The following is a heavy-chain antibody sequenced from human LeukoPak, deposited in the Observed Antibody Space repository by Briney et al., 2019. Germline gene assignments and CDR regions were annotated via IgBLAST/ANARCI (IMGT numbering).Heavy chain of an antibody. CDR1: GFTFSSYS. CDR2: ISSSSSYI. D-gene: IGHD2-21*01. V-gene: IGHV3-21*01. Sequence: GGSLRLSCAASGFTFSSYSMNWVRQAPGKGLEWVSSISSSSSYIYYADSVKGRFTISRDNAKNPLYLQMNSLRAEDTAVYYCARDQRTVYSCLGYWGQGTLVTVSS. CDR3: ARDQRTVYSCLGY. J-gene: IGHJ4*02.